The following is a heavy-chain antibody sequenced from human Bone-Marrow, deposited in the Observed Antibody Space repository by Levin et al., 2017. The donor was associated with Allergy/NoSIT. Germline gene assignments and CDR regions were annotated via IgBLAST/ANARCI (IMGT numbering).Heavy chain of an antibody. V-gene: IGHV3-11*01. CDR1: GFTFSESY. J-gene: IGHJ4*02. D-gene: IGHD6-13*01. CDR2: ISTTGGAV. CDR3: ARDSSTWSSH. Sequence: GESLKISCAASGFTFSESYMSWIRQAPGKGLEWISYISTTGGAVYYADAVKGRFTISRDNAKKSLYLQMSSLRTEDTAVYYCARDSSTWSSHWGQGTPVTVSS.